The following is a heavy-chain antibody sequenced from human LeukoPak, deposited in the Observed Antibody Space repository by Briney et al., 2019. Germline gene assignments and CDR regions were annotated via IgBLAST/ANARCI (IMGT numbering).Heavy chain of an antibody. CDR3: ARGDSSGYPSFDY. CDR2: IYYSGNT. Sequence: KTSETLSLTCTVSGGSISSYYWSWIRQPPGKGLEWIGYIYYSGNTYYNPSLKSRVTISIDTSQNQFSLKLTSVTAADTAVYYCARGDSSGYPSFDYWGQGTLVTVSS. CDR1: GGSISSYY. V-gene: IGHV4-59*08. J-gene: IGHJ4*02. D-gene: IGHD3-22*01.